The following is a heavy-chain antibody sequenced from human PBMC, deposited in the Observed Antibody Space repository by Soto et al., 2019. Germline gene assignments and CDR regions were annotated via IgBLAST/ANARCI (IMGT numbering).Heavy chain of an antibody. V-gene: IGHV4-31*03. CDR3: ARGYRQSGYSSSWVFHY. Sequence: QVQLRESGPGLVKPSQTLSLTCTVSGGSINSGGYYWNWIRQHPGKGLDWIGYMYYSGSTYYNPFLRSRVIISADTCANHFSLKLSSVTAGDTAVYFCARGYRQSGYSSSWVFHYWGQGTLVNVSS. D-gene: IGHD6-13*01. CDR2: MYYSGST. CDR1: GGSINSGGYY. J-gene: IGHJ4*02.